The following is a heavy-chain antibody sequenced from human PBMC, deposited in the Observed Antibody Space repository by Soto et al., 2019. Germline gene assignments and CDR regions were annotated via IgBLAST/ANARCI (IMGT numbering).Heavy chain of an antibody. CDR1: GDSVSSNSAA. J-gene: IGHJ5*02. Sequence: SQTLSLTCAISGDSVSSNSAAWNWIRQSPSRGLEWLGRTYYRSKWYNDYAVSVKSRITINPDTSKDQFSLQLNSVTPEDTAVYYCARDLDYGGNSGYNWFDPWGQGTLVTVSS. CDR2: TYYRSKWYN. V-gene: IGHV6-1*01. D-gene: IGHD4-17*01. CDR3: ARDLDYGGNSGYNWFDP.